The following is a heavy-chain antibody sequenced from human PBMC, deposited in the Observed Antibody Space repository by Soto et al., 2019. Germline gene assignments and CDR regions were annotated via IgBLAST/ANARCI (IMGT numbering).Heavy chain of an antibody. V-gene: IGHV3-74*01. J-gene: IGHJ4*02. Sequence: EMLLVESGGGLIQPGAGGSLRLSCAASGFTFSSHWMHWVRQGPGKGLLWVSRISPDGSTTTYAESVKGRLTVSRDNARSILFLQLSSLTADDTAVYYCARGSAEVVGGGYLDAWGQGALVTVSS. D-gene: IGHD2-21*01. CDR3: ARGSAEVVGGGYLDA. CDR2: ISPDGSTT. CDR1: GFTFSSHW.